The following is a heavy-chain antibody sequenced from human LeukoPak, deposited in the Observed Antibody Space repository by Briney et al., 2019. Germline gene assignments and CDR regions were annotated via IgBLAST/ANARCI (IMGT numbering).Heavy chain of an antibody. Sequence: SETLSLTCTVSGGSISSSSYYWGWIRQPPGKGLERIGSIYYSGSTYYNPSLKSRVTISVDTSRNQFSLKLSSVTAADTAVYYCASDIVVVPAAAHDAFDIWGQGTMVTVSS. CDR2: IYYSGST. V-gene: IGHV4-39*01. D-gene: IGHD2-2*01. CDR1: GGSISSSSYY. J-gene: IGHJ3*02. CDR3: ASDIVVVPAAAHDAFDI.